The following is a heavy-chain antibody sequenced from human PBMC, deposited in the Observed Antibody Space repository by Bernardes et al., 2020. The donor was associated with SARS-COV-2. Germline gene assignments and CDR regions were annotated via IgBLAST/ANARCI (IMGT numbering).Heavy chain of an antibody. CDR3: ARGSVDFAY. CDR1: GGSISTYD. J-gene: IGHJ4*02. Sequence: SETLSLTCTVSGGSISTYDWSWIRQPPGKRLEWIGNIYYSGSTNYNPSLKSRVTISVDTSKNQLSLRLSSVTAADTAVYYCARGSVDFAYWGQGTLVSVSS. CDR2: IYYSGST. D-gene: IGHD2-21*01. V-gene: IGHV4-59*01.